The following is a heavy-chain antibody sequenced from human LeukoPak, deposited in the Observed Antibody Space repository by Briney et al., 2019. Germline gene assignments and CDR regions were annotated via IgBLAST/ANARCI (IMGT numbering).Heavy chain of an antibody. CDR2: ISGSGGST. CDR1: GFTFSSYA. V-gene: IGHV3-23*01. D-gene: IGHD1-14*01. CDR3: AKDEGLSGRKYNWFDP. Sequence: PGGSLRLSCAASGFTFSSYAMSWVRQAPGKGLEWVSAISGSGGSTYYADSVKGRFTISRDNSKNTLYLQMNSLRAEDTAVYYCAKDEGLSGRKYNWFDPWGQGTLVTVSS. J-gene: IGHJ5*02.